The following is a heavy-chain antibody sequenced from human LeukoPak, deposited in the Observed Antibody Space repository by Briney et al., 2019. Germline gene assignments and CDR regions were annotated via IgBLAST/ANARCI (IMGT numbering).Heavy chain of an antibody. CDR1: GFTFSSYA. V-gene: IGHV3-23*01. CDR3: AKDLTAGYSYGNAFDY. J-gene: IGHJ4*02. D-gene: IGHD5-18*01. CDR2: ISGSGGST. Sequence: PGGSLRLSCAASGFTFSSYAMSWVRQAPGKGLEWVSAISGSGGSTYYADSVKGRFTISRDNSKNTLYLQMNSLRAGDTAVYYCAKDLTAGYSYGNAFDYWGQGTLVTVSS.